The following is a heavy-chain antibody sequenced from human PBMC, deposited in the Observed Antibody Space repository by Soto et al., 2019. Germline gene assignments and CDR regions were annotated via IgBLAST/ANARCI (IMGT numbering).Heavy chain of an antibody. V-gene: IGHV1-46*01. CDR2: INPSGRKT. CDR1: ENAFTGYY. Sequence: QVQMVQSGPEVERPGASVKISCKTSENAFTGYYFHWVRQAPGQGLEWMATINPSGRKTAYAQRFQGRLTVTRDMSTNTVYMELTTLAAEDTAFYYCSRDSDKTTATLGADHWGQGTLVIVSS. CDR3: SRDSDKTTATLGADH. J-gene: IGHJ4*02. D-gene: IGHD4-17*01.